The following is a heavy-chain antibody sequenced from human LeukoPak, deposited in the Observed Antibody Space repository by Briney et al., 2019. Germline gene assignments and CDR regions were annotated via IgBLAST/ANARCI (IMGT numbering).Heavy chain of an antibody. Sequence: AETLSLTCTVSGDSFSSYYWSWIRQPPGKGLEWIGYVYYSGSTNYNPSLKSRVIISVDTSKNQFSLKLSSVTAADTAVYYCARTGRPPYYYDSSGFVLNWFDPWGQGTLVTVSS. CDR3: ARTGRPPYYYDSSGFVLNWFDP. J-gene: IGHJ5*02. CDR1: GDSFSSYY. V-gene: IGHV4-59*01. CDR2: VYYSGST. D-gene: IGHD3-22*01.